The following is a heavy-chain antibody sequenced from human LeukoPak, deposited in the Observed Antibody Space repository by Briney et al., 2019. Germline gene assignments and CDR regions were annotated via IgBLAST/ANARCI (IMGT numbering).Heavy chain of an antibody. CDR2: INPSGGST. CDR1: GYTFTSYY. CDR3: ATGGLLWFGELLTSRQLTGATNSADY. Sequence: ASVKVSCKASGYTFTSYYIHWVRQAPGQGLEWMGIINPSGGSTSYAQKFQGRVTMTRDTSTGTVYMELSSLRSKDTAVYYCATGGLLWFGELLTSRQLTGATNSADYWGQGTLVTVSS. V-gene: IGHV1-46*01. D-gene: IGHD3-10*01. J-gene: IGHJ4*02.